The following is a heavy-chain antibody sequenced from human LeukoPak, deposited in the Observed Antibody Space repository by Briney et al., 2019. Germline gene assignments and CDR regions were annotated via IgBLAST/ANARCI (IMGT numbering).Heavy chain of an antibody. Sequence: SETLSLTCTVSGGSISSYYWSWIRQPPGKGLEWIGYIYYSGSTNYNPSLKSRVTISVDTSKNQFSLKLSSVTAADTAVYYCARGRLEYYYDSSGYYPYYYYYYYGMDVWGQGTTVTVSS. V-gene: IGHV4-59*01. CDR2: IYYSGST. D-gene: IGHD3-22*01. CDR1: GGSISSYY. J-gene: IGHJ6*02. CDR3: ARGRLEYYYDSSGYYPYYYYYYYGMDV.